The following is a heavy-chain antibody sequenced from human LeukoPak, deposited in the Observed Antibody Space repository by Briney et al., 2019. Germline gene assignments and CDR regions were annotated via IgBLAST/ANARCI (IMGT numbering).Heavy chain of an antibody. CDR2: ISAYNGNT. Sequence: ASVKVSCKASGYTFTSYGISWVRQAPGQGLEWMGWISAYNGNTNYAQKLQGRVTMTTDTSTSTAYMELRSLRSDNTAVYYCARDLEPEDSRSNWFDPWGQGTLVTVSS. J-gene: IGHJ5*02. V-gene: IGHV1-18*01. D-gene: IGHD6-13*01. CDR3: ARDLEPEDSRSNWFDP. CDR1: GYTFTSYG.